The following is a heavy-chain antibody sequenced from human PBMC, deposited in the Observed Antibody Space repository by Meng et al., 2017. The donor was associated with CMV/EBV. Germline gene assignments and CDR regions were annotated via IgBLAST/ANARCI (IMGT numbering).Heavy chain of an antibody. V-gene: IGHV3-48*03. D-gene: IGHD1-26*01. CDR3: AKDISYSGSYHAFDY. Sequence: GESLKISCAASGFTFSSYEMNWVRQAPGKGLEWVSYISSSGSTIYYADSVKGRFTISRDNAKNSLYLQMSSLRAEDTALYYCAKDISYSGSYHAFDYWGQGTLVTVSS. J-gene: IGHJ4*02. CDR1: GFTFSSYE. CDR2: ISSSGSTI.